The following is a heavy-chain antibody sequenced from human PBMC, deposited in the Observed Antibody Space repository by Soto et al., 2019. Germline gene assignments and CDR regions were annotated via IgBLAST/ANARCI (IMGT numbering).Heavy chain of an antibody. CDR3: ARGDLYYDILTGTHYFDC. CDR1: GGAFSGYY. D-gene: IGHD3-9*01. CDR2: IKHSGRT. V-gene: IGHV4-34*01. J-gene: IGHJ4*02. Sequence: QVQLQQWGAGLLKPSETLFLTCAVDGGAFSGYYWSCIRQPPGKVQEWLGEIKHSGRTNYKPSLKSRVTISVDTSKNQFSLKLSSVTAADTAVYYCARGDLYYDILTGTHYFDCWGQGPLVTVSS.